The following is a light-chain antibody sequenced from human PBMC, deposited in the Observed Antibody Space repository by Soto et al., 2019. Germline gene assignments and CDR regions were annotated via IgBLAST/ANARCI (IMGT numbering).Light chain of an antibody. CDR2: DAS. CDR1: QSVSSY. Sequence: EIVLTQSPATLSLSPGERATLSCRASQSVSSYLAWYQQKPGQAPRLLIYDASNRATGIPARFSGSGSGTDFTLTISSLEPEDFAVYYCQQRSNWPPYTFVQGTKLEIQ. V-gene: IGKV3-11*01. J-gene: IGKJ2*01. CDR3: QQRSNWPPYT.